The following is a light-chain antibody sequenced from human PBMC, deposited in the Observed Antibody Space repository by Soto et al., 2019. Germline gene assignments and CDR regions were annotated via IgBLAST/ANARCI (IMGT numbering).Light chain of an antibody. J-gene: IGKJ4*01. V-gene: IGKV3-20*01. Sequence: ETVLTQSPGTLSLSPGERATLSCRASQSVASTYLAWYQQKPGQAPRLLIYAADTRATGIPDRFSGSGSGTDFTFTISGLEAEDFAVYYCQQYGYSSLTFGGGTKVDIK. CDR1: QSVASTY. CDR2: AAD. CDR3: QQYGYSSLT.